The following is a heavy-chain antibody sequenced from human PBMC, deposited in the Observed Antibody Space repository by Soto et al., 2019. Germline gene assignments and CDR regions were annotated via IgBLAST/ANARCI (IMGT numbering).Heavy chain of an antibody. CDR1: GGSISSYY. J-gene: IGHJ4*02. CDR2: IYYSGST. V-gene: IGHV4-59*01. CDR3: ANGGVGGYYFDY. Sequence: PSETLSLTCTVSGGSISSYYWSWIRQPPGKGLEWIGYIYYSGSTNYNPSLKSRVTISVDTSKNQFSLKLSSVTAADTAVYYCANGGVGGYYFDYWGQGTLVTVSS. D-gene: IGHD3-3*01.